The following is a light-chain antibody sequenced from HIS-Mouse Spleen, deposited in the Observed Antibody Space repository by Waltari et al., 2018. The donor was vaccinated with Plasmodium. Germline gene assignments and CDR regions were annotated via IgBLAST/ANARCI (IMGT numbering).Light chain of an antibody. V-gene: IGKV4-1*01. CDR2: WAS. Sequence: DIVMTQSPDSLAGSLGEMATITSKSSQSVLYSSNNKNYLAWYQQKPGQPPKLLIYWASTRESGVPDRFSGSGSGTDFTLTISSLQAEDVAVYYCQQYYSTLTFGQGTRLEIK. CDR1: QSVLYSSNNKNY. J-gene: IGKJ5*01. CDR3: QQYYSTLT.